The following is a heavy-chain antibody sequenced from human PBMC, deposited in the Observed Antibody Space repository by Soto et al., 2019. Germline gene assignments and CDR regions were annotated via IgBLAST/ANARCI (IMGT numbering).Heavy chain of an antibody. J-gene: IGHJ4*02. CDR3: ARGGGNFWTLYYFDY. V-gene: IGHV4-34*01. CDR1: GGSFSGYY. D-gene: IGHD3-3*01. Sequence: QVQLQQWGAGLLKPSETLSLTSAVYGGSFSGYYWSWIRQPPGKGLEWIGEINHSGSTNYNPSLKSRVTISVDTSKNQFSLKLSSVTAADTAVYYCARGGGNFWTLYYFDYWGQGTLVTVSS. CDR2: INHSGST.